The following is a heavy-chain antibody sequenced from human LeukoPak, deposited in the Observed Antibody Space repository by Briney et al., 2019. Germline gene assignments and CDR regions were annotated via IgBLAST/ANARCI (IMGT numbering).Heavy chain of an antibody. CDR2: IYSGGST. Sequence: GGSLRLSCAASGFTVSSNYMSWVRQAPGKGLEWVSVIYSGGSTYYADSVKGRFTISRDNSKNTLYLQVNSLRAEDTAVYYCARHDGVQFWSGYYNKGANAFDIWGQGTMVTVSS. D-gene: IGHD3-3*01. J-gene: IGHJ3*02. CDR3: ARHDGVQFWSGYYNKGANAFDI. V-gene: IGHV3-66*04. CDR1: GFTVSSNY.